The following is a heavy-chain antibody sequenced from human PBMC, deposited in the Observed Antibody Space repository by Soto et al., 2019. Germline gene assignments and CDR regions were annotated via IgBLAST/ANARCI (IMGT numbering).Heavy chain of an antibody. Sequence: PSETLSLTCTVSGGSISSGGYYWSWIRQHPGKGLEWIGYIYYSGSTYYNPSLKSRVTISVDTSKNQFSLKLSSVTAADTAVYYCARVGGFGESADAFDICGQGKIVTVSS. J-gene: IGHJ3*02. CDR1: GGSISSGGYY. CDR2: IYYSGST. CDR3: ARVGGFGESADAFDI. V-gene: IGHV4-31*03. D-gene: IGHD3-10*01.